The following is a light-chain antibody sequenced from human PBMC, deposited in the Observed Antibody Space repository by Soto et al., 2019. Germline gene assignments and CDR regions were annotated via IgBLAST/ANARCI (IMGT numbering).Light chain of an antibody. CDR3: QQSYSTPWT. CDR2: AAS. V-gene: IGKV1-39*01. J-gene: IGKJ1*01. Sequence: DIQMTQSPSSLSASVGVRFTITCRASQSISSYLNWYQQKPGKAPKXXIYAASSLQSGVPSRFSGSGSGTDFTLTISSLKNEDFATYYCQQSYSTPWTFCQGTKVDNK. CDR1: QSISSY.